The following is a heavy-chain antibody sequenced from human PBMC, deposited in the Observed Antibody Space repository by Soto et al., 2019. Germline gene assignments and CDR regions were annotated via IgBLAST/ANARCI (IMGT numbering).Heavy chain of an antibody. CDR2: HYSGGST. CDR3: ARHRHPRGTVGATSPLDP. V-gene: IGHV3-53*01. Sequence: GGSLRLSCAISGFSVSSNYLSWVRQAPGKGLEWVSVHYSGGSTYYADSVQGRFTISRDKSNNTLYLQMRRVRAEDTAVYFCARHRHPRGTVGATSPLDPWGQGTQGTVAS. D-gene: IGHD1-26*01. CDR1: GFSVSSNY. J-gene: IGHJ5*02.